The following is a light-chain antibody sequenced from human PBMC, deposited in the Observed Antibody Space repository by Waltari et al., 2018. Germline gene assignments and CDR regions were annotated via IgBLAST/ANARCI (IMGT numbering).Light chain of an antibody. J-gene: IGKJ1*01. CDR2: KAS. CDR1: QSISNW. V-gene: IGKV1-5*03. Sequence: DVQMTQSPSTLSASVGDRVTITCRASQSISNWLAWYQQKPGKVPKVLIYKASNLESGVPSRFSGSGSGTEFTLTISSLQPDDFATYYCQQYSSYSRTFGQGTKVEIK. CDR3: QQYSSYSRT.